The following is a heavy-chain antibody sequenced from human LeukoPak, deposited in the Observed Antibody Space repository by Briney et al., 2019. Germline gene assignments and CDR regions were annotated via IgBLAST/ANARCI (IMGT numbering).Heavy chain of an antibody. Sequence: GGSLRLSCAASGFTFSSYWMSWVRQAPGKGLEWMANIKQDGSEKYYVDSVKGRFTISRDNAKNSLYLQMNSLRAEDTAVYYCARDPTYYDFWSGYYHRWFDPWGQGTLVTVSS. D-gene: IGHD3-3*01. CDR2: IKQDGSEK. V-gene: IGHV3-7*01. CDR1: GFTFSSYW. J-gene: IGHJ5*02. CDR3: ARDPTYYDFWSGYYHRWFDP.